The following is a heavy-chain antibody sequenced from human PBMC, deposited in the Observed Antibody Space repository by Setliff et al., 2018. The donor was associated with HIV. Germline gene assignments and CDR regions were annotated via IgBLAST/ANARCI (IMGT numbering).Heavy chain of an antibody. Sequence: PSETLSLTCAVYGGSFSGYYWSWIRQPPGKGLEWIGSIYYTGNTYYNPSLKSRVTISVDTSKNQFSLKLSSVTAADTAVYYCASSVAGSGPNWFDPWGQGTLVTVSS. J-gene: IGHJ5*02. CDR2: IYYTGNT. CDR1: GGSFSGYY. V-gene: IGHV4-34*01. CDR3: ASSVAGSGPNWFDP. D-gene: IGHD6-19*01.